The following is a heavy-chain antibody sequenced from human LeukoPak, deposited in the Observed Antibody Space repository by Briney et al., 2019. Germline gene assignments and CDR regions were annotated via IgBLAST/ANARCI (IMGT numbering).Heavy chain of an antibody. CDR1: GFTFSSYE. D-gene: IGHD2-8*01. V-gene: IGHV3-48*03. CDR2: ISSSGSTI. CDR3: ARDCTNGLCYADY. J-gene: IGHJ4*02. Sequence: TGGSLRLSCAASGFTFSSYEMNWVRQAPGKGLEWVSYISSSGSTIYYVDSVKGRFTISRDNAKNSLYLQMNSLKAEDTAVYYCARDCTNGLCYADYWGQGTLVTVSS.